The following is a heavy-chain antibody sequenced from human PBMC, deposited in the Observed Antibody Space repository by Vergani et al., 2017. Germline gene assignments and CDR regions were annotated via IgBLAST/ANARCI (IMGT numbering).Heavy chain of an antibody. J-gene: IGHJ4*02. Sequence: QVQLQESGPGLVKPSETLSLTCTVFGYSICTIYYWGWIRQPPGEGREWIGSINHSGDTYYNPSLKSRITSSVDTSKNQFFLRLSSVTAADTAMYDCARGGLHSGSGSYNDYWGQGTLVTVSS. V-gene: IGHV4-38-2*02. CDR1: GYSICTIYY. CDR3: ARGGLHSGSGSYNDY. CDR2: INHSGDT. D-gene: IGHD3-10*01.